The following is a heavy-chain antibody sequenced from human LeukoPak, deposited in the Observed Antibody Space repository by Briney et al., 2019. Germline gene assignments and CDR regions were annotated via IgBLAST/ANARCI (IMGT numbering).Heavy chain of an antibody. CDR1: GYTLTELS. CDR2: FDPEDGET. D-gene: IGHD6-13*01. Sequence: GASVKVSCTVSGYTLTELSMHWVRQAPGKGLEWMGGFDPEDGETIYAQKFQGRVTMTEDTSTATAYMELSSLRSEDTAVYYCATTISSHIAAASGVAFDIWGQGTMVTVSS. CDR3: ATTISSHIAAASGVAFDI. V-gene: IGHV1-24*01. J-gene: IGHJ3*02.